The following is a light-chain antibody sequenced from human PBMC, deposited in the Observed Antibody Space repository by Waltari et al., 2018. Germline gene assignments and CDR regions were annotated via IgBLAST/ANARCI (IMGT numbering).Light chain of an antibody. J-gene: IGKJ1*01. CDR1: QSVSRT. CDR2: DAS. Sequence: EIVLTQSPGTLSLSPGDRATLSCRASQSVSRTLAWYQQKPGQAPRLLIYDASSRAPGIPDRFSGSGSGTDFSLTITRLEPEDFAVYYCQHYVSLPVTFGQGTKVEIK. V-gene: IGKV3-20*01. CDR3: QHYVSLPVT.